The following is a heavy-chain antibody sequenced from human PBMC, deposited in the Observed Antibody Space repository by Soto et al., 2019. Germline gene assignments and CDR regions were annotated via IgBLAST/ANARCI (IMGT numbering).Heavy chain of an antibody. V-gene: IGHV3-30-3*01. CDR3: ARDRSWNSNYFDY. J-gene: IGHJ4*02. CDR1: GFTFSSYA. CDR2: ISYDGSNK. Sequence: QVQLVESGGGVVQPGRSLRLSCAASGFTFSSYAMHWVRQAPGKGLEWVAVISYDGSNKYYADSVKGRFTISRDNSKNTLYLQMNSLRAEDTAVYYCARDRSWNSNYFDYWGQGTLVTVSS. D-gene: IGHD1-7*01.